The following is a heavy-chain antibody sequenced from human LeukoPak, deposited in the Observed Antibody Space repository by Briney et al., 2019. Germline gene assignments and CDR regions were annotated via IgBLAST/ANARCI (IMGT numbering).Heavy chain of an antibody. V-gene: IGHV3-7*01. CDR3: ARDHAFSYYYYYMDV. D-gene: IGHD3-3*01. CDR1: GFTFSSYW. CDR2: IKQDGSEK. J-gene: IGHJ6*03. Sequence: GGSLRLSCAASGFTFSSYWMSWVRQAPGKGLEWVANIKQDGSEKYYVDSVKGRFTISRDNAKNSLYLQMNSLRAEDTAVYYCARDHAFSYYYYYMDVWGKGTTVTVSS.